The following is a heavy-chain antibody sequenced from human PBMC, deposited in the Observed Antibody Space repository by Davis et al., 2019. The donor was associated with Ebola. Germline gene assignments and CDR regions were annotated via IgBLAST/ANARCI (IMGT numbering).Heavy chain of an antibody. D-gene: IGHD3-16*01. CDR2: TYYTSKWHN. J-gene: IGHJ6*02. V-gene: IGHV6-1*01. CDR1: GDSVFGKNGA. Sequence: HSQTLSLTCAISGDSVFGKNGAWNWIRQSPSRGLEWLGRTYYTSKWHNDYGESVKSRITINPNTSKNQLSPQLNSVTPEDTAVYYCVRGWGRSGLDVWGQGTTVTVSS. CDR3: VRGWGRSGLDV.